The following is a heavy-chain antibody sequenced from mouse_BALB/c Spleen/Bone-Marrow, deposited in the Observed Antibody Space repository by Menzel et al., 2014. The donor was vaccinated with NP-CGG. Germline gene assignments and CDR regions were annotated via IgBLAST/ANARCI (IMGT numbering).Heavy chain of an antibody. J-gene: IGHJ2*01. CDR1: GYAFTIHL. CDR3: ARLGRDYFDY. D-gene: IGHD4-1*01. CDR2: INPGSGGS. V-gene: IGHV1-54*01. Sequence: QVQLQQSGAELVRPGTSVKVSCKASGYAFTIHLIEWIKQRPGQGLEWIGVINPGSGGSNYNEKFKGKATLTADKSSSTAYMQLSSLTSDDSAVYFCARLGRDYFDYWGQGTTLTVSS.